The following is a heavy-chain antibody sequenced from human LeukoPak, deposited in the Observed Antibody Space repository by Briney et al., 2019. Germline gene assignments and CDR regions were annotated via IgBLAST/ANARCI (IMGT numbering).Heavy chain of an antibody. J-gene: IGHJ4*02. CDR2: ISGSGGST. V-gene: IGHV3-23*01. Sequence: GGSLRLSCAASGFTFSSYAMSWVRQAPGKGLEWVSAISGSGGSTYYADSVKGRFTISRDNSKNTLYLQMNSLRAEDTAAYYCAKPTLTGYYNPSGYWGQGTLVTVSS. CDR1: GFTFSSYA. D-gene: IGHD3-9*01. CDR3: AKPTLTGYYNPSGY.